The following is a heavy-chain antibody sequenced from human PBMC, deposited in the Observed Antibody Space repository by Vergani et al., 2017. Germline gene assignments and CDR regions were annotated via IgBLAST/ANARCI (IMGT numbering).Heavy chain of an antibody. D-gene: IGHD1-26*01. CDR3: ARDGAGTIDFDY. CDR1: GFNVGHYW. J-gene: IGHJ4*02. V-gene: IGHV3-7*01. CDR2: IKEDGTEK. Sequence: EVQLVESGGDFVQPGGSLTLSCAASGFNVGHYWMSWVRQAPGKGLEWVANIKEDGTEKYYLDSVKGRFTISRDIAENSIYLEMNSLRVEDTAVYYCARDGAGTIDFDYWGPGILVTVSS.